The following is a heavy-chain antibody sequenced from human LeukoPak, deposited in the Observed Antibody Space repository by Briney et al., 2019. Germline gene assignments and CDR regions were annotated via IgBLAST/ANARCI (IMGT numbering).Heavy chain of an antibody. V-gene: IGHV1-58*01. Sequence: GTSVKVSCKASEFTSTSSAVQWVRQARGQRLEWIGWIVVATGNTNYAQKFHERVTITRDMSTSTAYMELSSLRSEDTAVYYCARDPEDRLPIDYWGQGTLVIVSS. J-gene: IGHJ4*02. CDR3: ARDPEDRLPIDY. CDR2: IVVATGNT. D-gene: IGHD3/OR15-3a*01. CDR1: EFTSTSSA.